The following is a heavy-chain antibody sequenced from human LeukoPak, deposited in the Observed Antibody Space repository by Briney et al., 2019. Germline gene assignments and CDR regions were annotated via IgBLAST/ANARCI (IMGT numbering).Heavy chain of an antibody. J-gene: IGHJ4*02. Sequence: PGGSLRLSCAASGFTFTTYWMGWVRQAPGKGLEWVASIKQDGNEKYYVDSVKGRFTISRDSAENTLYLHMNSLRGEDTAVYYCAIVDDFWSGYYTFDYWGQGTLVIVSS. CDR3: AIVDDFWSGYYTFDY. V-gene: IGHV3-7*01. CDR2: IKQDGNEK. D-gene: IGHD3-3*01. CDR1: GFTFTTYW.